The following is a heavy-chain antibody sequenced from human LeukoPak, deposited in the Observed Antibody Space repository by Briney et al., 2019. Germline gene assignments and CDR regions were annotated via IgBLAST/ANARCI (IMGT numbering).Heavy chain of an antibody. Sequence: SETLSLTCAVYGGSFSGYYWCWIRQPPGKGLEWIGEINHSGSTNYNPSLKSRVTISVDTSKNQFSLKLSSVTAADTAVYYCARQGEGATVPGGFDYWGQGTLVTVSS. CDR2: INHSGST. CDR1: GGSFSGYY. CDR3: ARQGEGATVPGGFDY. V-gene: IGHV4-34*01. D-gene: IGHD4-11*01. J-gene: IGHJ4*02.